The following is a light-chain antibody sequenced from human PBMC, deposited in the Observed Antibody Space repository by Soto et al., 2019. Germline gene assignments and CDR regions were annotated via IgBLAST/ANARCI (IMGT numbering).Light chain of an antibody. CDR2: KAS. J-gene: IGKJ2*01. CDR1: QSISSW. V-gene: IGKV1-5*03. CDR3: QRYDTYSVNA. Sequence: DIQMTQSPSTLSASVGDRVTITCRASQSISSWLAWYQQKPGKAPKLLMYKASTLQSGVPSRFRGSGSGTEFTLTISSLQPDDFATYYCQRYDTYSVNAFGQGTRLEIK.